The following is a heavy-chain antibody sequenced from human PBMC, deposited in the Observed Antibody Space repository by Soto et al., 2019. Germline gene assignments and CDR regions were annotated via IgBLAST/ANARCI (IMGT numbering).Heavy chain of an antibody. CDR3: AREGNLGRWLQPLDF. J-gene: IGHJ4*02. Sequence: SETLSLTCAVSGGSISSGGYYWSWIRQPPGKRLEWIGYIYYSGSTNYNPSLKSRVTMSVDTSKNQFSLKLISVTAADTAKYFCAREGNLGRWLQPLDFWGQGTLVTVSS. V-gene: IGHV4-61*08. CDR1: GGSISSGGYY. D-gene: IGHD5-12*01. CDR2: IYYSGST.